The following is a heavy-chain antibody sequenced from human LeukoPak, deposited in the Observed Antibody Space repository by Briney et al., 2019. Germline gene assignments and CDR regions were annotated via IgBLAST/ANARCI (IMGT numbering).Heavy chain of an antibody. Sequence: GGSLRLSCAASGFTFSSYSMNWVRQAPGKGLEWVSSISSSSSYIYYADSVKGRFTISRDNAKNSLYLQVNSLRAEDTAVYYCARGTGDWLLSDFDYWGQGTLVTVSS. V-gene: IGHV3-21*01. CDR2: ISSSSSYI. CDR1: GFTFSSYS. J-gene: IGHJ4*02. CDR3: ARGTGDWLLSDFDY. D-gene: IGHD3/OR15-3a*01.